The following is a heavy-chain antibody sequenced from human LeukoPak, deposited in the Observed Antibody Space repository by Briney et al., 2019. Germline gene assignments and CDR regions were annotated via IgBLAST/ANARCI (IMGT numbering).Heavy chain of an antibody. CDR3: ARDQGGNYYDSSGYFDY. Sequence: SETLSLTCAVYGGSFSGYYWGWIRQPPGKGLEWIGEINHSGSTNYNPSLKSRVTISVDTSKNQFSLKLSSVTAADTAVYYCARDQGGNYYDSSGYFDYWGQGTLVTVSS. J-gene: IGHJ4*02. CDR1: GGSFSGYY. CDR2: INHSGST. V-gene: IGHV4-34*01. D-gene: IGHD3-22*01.